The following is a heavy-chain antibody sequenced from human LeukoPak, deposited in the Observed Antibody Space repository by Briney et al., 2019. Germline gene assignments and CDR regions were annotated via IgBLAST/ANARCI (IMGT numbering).Heavy chain of an antibody. CDR2: INPNSGGT. D-gene: IGHD6-13*01. Sequence: ASVKVSCKVSGYTFTYYYIHWVRQAPGQGLEWMGWINPNSGGTNYAQKFQGRVTMTRDTSINTAYMELNRLTSDDTALYYCAGYTNNWYLGGYWGQGTLVAVPS. CDR3: AGYTNNWYLGGY. CDR1: GYTFTYYY. J-gene: IGHJ4*02. V-gene: IGHV1-2*02.